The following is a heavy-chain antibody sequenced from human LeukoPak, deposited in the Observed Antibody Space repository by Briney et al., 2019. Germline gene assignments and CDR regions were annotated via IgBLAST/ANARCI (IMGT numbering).Heavy chain of an antibody. J-gene: IGHJ4*02. V-gene: IGHV3-30*02. CDR3: AKDGGIAVAGTAPLN. CDR1: GFTFSSYG. D-gene: IGHD6-19*01. CDR2: IRYDGSNK. Sequence: GGSLRLSCAASGFTFSSYGMHWVRQAPGKGLEWVAFIRYDGSNKYYADSVKGRFTISRDNPKNTLYLQMNSLRAEDTAVYYCAKDGGIAVAGTAPLNWGQGTLVTVSS.